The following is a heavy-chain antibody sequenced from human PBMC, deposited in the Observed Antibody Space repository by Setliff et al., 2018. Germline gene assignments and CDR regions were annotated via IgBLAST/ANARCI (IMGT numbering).Heavy chain of an antibody. CDR1: GFTFDDYG. J-gene: IGHJ6*03. Sequence: PGGSLRLSCEGSGFTFDDYGMSWVRQAPGKGLEWVSGINWNGGATAYADSVRGRFTIARDNSRNTLYLQMNSLRTEDTAVYYCARDRIGPFLSYMDDWGKGTAVTVSS. CDR3: ARDRIGPFLSYMDD. CDR2: INWNGGAT. V-gene: IGHV3-20*04. D-gene: IGHD3-3*02.